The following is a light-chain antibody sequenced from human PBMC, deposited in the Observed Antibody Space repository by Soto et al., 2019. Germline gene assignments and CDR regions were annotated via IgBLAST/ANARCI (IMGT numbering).Light chain of an antibody. CDR1: QSISSR. CDR2: KAS. J-gene: IGKJ4*01. V-gene: IGKV1-5*03. CDR3: XQYNSYPLT. Sequence: DIQMTQSPSTLSASVGDRVTITCRASQSISSRLAWYQQKPGKAPKLLIYKASSLESGVPSRFSGSGSGTXXXXXXXXXXPDDXXXXXXXQYNSYPLTFGGGTKVEIK.